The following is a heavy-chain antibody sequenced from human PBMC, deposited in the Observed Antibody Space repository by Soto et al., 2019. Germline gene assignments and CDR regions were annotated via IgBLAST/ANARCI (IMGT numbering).Heavy chain of an antibody. V-gene: IGHV4-34*01. Sequence: QVQLQQWGAGLLKPSETLSLTCAVYGGSFSGYDWTWIRQPPGTGLEWIGEINHSGSTNYNPSLKSRVTISVDTYKNHFSLKLTSVTAADTAVYYCARDKITGLFDYWGQGTLVTVSS. CDR1: GGSFSGYD. CDR2: INHSGST. D-gene: IGHD2-8*02. J-gene: IGHJ4*02. CDR3: ARDKITGLFDY.